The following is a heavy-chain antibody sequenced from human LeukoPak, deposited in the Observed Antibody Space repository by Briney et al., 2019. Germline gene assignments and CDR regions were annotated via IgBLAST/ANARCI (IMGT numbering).Heavy chain of an antibody. Sequence: PSETLSLTCTVSGGSISSYYWSWIRQPPGKGLEWIGYIYYSGSTNYNPSLKSRVTISVDTSKNQFSLKLSSVTAADTAVYYCARTLNYYDSSGYPLGYWGQGTLVTASS. V-gene: IGHV4-59*01. J-gene: IGHJ4*02. D-gene: IGHD3-22*01. CDR3: ARTLNYYDSSGYPLGY. CDR2: IYYSGST. CDR1: GGSISSYY.